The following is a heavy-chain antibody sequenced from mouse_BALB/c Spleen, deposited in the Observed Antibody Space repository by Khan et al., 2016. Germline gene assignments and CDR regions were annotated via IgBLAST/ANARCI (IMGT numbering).Heavy chain of an antibody. CDR3: TNRYEAWFTY. J-gene: IGHJ3*01. CDR1: GYTFTDYE. CDR2: IHPGSGGT. V-gene: IGHV1-15*01. Sequence: QMQLEESGAELVRPGASVKLSCKALGYTFTDYEMHWVKQTPVHGLEWIGGIHPGSGGTAYNQKFKGKATLTDDKSSSTAYMELSSLTSEDSAVYYCTNRYEAWFTYWGQGTLVTVSA. D-gene: IGHD2-14*01.